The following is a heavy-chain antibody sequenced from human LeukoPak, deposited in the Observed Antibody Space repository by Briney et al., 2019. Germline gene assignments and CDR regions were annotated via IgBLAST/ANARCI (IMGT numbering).Heavy chain of an antibody. V-gene: IGHV4-61*01. CDR1: GGSVSSGSYY. J-gene: IGHJ4*02. CDR3: AAEVGEYVGY. D-gene: IGHD1-26*01. Sequence: PSETLSLTCTVSGGSVSSGSYYWSWIRQPPGKGLEWIGYIYYSGSTNYNPSLKSRVTISVDTSKNQFSLKLSSVTAADTAVYYFAAEVGEYVGYWGQGTLVTGSP. CDR2: IYYSGST.